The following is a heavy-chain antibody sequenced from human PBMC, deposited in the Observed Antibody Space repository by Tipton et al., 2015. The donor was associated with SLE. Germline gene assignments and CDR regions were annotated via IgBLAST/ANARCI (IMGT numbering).Heavy chain of an antibody. CDR3: ARELTPYYGMDV. V-gene: IGHV3-23*03. CDR2: IYSGDST. J-gene: IGHJ6*02. Sequence: SLRLSCAASGFTFSSYAMSWVRQAPGKGLEWVSVIYSGDSTYYADSVKGRFTISRDNSKNTLYLQMNSLRAEDTAVYYCARELTPYYGMDVWGQGTTVTVSS. CDR1: GFTFSSYA.